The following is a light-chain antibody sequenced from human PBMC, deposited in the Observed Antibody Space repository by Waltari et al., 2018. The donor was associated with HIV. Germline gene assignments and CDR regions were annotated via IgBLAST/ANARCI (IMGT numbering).Light chain of an antibody. Sequence: SSELTQDPAVSVALGQTVKITCQGDNLRTYYASWYQQKPGQAPVLVSYWKNRRPSEIPDRFSSSASRNTASLIITGAQAEDEAEYYCKTRDRSGNLYVFGTGTTVTVL. CDR3: KTRDRSGNLYV. CDR1: NLRTYY. V-gene: IGLV3-19*01. J-gene: IGLJ1*01. CDR2: WKN.